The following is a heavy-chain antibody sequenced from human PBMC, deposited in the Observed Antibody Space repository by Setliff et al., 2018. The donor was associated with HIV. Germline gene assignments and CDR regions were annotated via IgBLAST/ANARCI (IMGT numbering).Heavy chain of an antibody. CDR2: IIPILGIA. Sequence: GASVKVSCKASRGTFSSYGFNWVRQAPGQGLEWMGGIIPILGIANDAQKFKGRVTITADKSTSTVYMELRSLRSEDTAVYYCAKVDTAMVRNLWYFGLWGRGTLVTVSS. D-gene: IGHD5-18*01. J-gene: IGHJ2*01. CDR3: AKVDTAMVRNLWYFGL. CDR1: RGTFSSYG. V-gene: IGHV1-69*10.